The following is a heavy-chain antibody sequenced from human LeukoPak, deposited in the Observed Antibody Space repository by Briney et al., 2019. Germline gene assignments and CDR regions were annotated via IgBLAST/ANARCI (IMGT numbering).Heavy chain of an antibody. J-gene: IGHJ4*02. CDR1: GYTFTSYG. CDR3: ARLAVAGHFDH. D-gene: IGHD6-19*01. CDR2: ISVYNGDT. Sequence: ASVRVSCKASGYTFTSYGISWVRQAPGQGLEWMGWISVYNGDTNYAQKLQGRVTMTRDTSTSTVYMELRSLRSDDTAVYFFARLAVAGHFDHWGQGTLVTVSS. V-gene: IGHV1-18*01.